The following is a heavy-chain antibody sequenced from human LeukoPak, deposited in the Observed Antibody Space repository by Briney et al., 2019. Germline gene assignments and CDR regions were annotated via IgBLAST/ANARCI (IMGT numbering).Heavy chain of an antibody. CDR3: AKGLINDWSALEY. V-gene: IGHV3-23*01. CDR1: EFTFTNYA. J-gene: IGHJ4*02. D-gene: IGHD3-9*01. CDR2: ISGDGGTT. Sequence: GGSLRLSCTTSEFTFTNYAMTWVRQAPGKGLEWVSVISGDGGTTYYTDSVKGRFTISRDNSKNTLYLQMSSLRADDTALYYCAKGLINDWSALEYWGQGTLVTVSS.